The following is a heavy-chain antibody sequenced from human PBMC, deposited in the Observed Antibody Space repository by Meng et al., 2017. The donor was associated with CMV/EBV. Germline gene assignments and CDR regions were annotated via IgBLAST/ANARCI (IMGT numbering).Heavy chain of an antibody. CDR3: ARALVDGFWSVEHYYGMDV. D-gene: IGHD3-3*01. V-gene: IGHV1-69*05. CDR1: GGTFSSYA. Sequence: SVKVSCKASGGTFSSYAISWVRQAPGQGLEWMGGIIPIFGTANYAQKFQGRVTITTDESTSTAYMELSSLRSEDTAVYYCARALVDGFWSVEHYYGMDVWGQGTTVTVSS. J-gene: IGHJ6*02. CDR2: IIPIFGTA.